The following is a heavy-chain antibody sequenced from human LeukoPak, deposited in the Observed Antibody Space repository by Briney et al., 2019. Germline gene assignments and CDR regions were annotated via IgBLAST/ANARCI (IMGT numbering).Heavy chain of an antibody. CDR1: GFTFSDYY. Sequence: PGGSLRLSCAASGFTFSDYYMSWIRQAPGKGLEWVSYISSSDSTIYYADSVKGRFTISRDNAKNSLYLQMNSLRAEDTAVYYCASQVVTDAFDIWGQGTMVTVSS. CDR2: ISSSDSTI. J-gene: IGHJ3*02. CDR3: ASQVVTDAFDI. V-gene: IGHV3-11*01. D-gene: IGHD2-15*01.